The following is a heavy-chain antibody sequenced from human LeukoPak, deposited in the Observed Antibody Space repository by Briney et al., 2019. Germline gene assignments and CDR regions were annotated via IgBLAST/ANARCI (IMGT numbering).Heavy chain of an antibody. V-gene: IGHV4-34*01. CDR3: ARARMGATDI. CDR1: GGSFSGYY. D-gene: IGHD1-26*01. J-gene: IGHJ3*02. Sequence: SETLSLTCAVYGGSFSGYYWSWIRQPPGKGLEWIGEINHSGSTNYNPSLKSRVTISVDTSKNQFSLKLSSVTAADTAVYYCARARMGATDIWGQGTMVTVSS. CDR2: INHSGST.